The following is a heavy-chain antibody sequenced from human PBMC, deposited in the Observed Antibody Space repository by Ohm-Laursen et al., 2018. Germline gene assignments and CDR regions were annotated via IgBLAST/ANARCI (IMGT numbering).Heavy chain of an antibody. CDR2: IYYSGST. CDR3: ARRDITKAFNI. J-gene: IGHJ3*02. V-gene: IGHV4-59*07. D-gene: IGHD2-21*02. Sequence: SDTLSLTCTASSVSISSYYWTWIRQPPGKGLEWIGYIYYSGSTNYSPSLRSRVTISLDTSKNQFSLRLSSVTAADTAVYFCARRDITKAFNIWGQGTLVTVSS. CDR1: SVSISSYY.